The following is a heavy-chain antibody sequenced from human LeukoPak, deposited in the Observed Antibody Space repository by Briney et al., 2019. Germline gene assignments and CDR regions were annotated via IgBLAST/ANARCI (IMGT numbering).Heavy chain of an antibody. J-gene: IGHJ6*03. V-gene: IGHV1-46*01. CDR1: GYTFTSYY. CDR3: AREQDGRDGYNYRRNYYYYYMDV. D-gene: IGHD5-24*01. Sequence: ASVKVSCKASGYTFTSYYMHWVRQAPRQGLEWMGIINPSGGSTSYAQKFQGRVTMTRDTSTSTVYMELSSLRSEDTAVYYCAREQDGRDGYNYRRNYYYYYMDVWGKGTTVTVSS. CDR2: INPSGGST.